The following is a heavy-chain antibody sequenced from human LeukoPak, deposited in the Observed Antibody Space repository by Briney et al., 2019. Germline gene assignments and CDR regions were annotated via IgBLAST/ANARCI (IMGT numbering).Heavy chain of an antibody. CDR1: GFTFSSYE. CDR3: ARAKYYDSRGYSVREAYDI. J-gene: IGHJ3*02. D-gene: IGHD3-22*01. Sequence: PGGSLRLSCAASGFTFSSYEMNWVRRAPGKGLEWVAVISHDGNIKYHADSMKDRFTISRDNSRNTLYLQMNNLRPEDTAVYSCARAKYYDSRGYSVREAYDIWGQGTMVTVSS. CDR2: ISHDGNIK. V-gene: IGHV3-30*04.